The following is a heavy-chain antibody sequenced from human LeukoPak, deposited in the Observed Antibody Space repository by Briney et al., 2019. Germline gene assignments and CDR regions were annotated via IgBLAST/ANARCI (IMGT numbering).Heavy chain of an antibody. CDR2: INHSGST. CDR1: GGSFSGYY. V-gene: IGHV4-34*01. Sequence: SETLSLTCAVYGGSFSGYYWSWIRQPPGKGLEWIGEINHSGSTNYNPSLKSRVTISVDTSKNQFSLKLSSVTAADAAVYYCARGIGTIYYYYYYGMDVWGQGTTVTVSS. D-gene: IGHD3-10*01. CDR3: ARGIGTIYYYYYYGMDV. J-gene: IGHJ6*02.